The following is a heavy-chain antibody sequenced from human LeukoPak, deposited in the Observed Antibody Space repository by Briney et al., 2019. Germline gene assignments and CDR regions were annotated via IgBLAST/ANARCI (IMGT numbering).Heavy chain of an antibody. J-gene: IGHJ3*02. D-gene: IGHD3-22*01. CDR2: IYYSGST. CDR1: GGSNSSYY. Sequence: SETLSLTCTVSGGSNSSYYWSWILQPPGKELEWIGYIYYSGSTNYNPSLKSRVTISVDTFKNQFSLKLSSVTAADTAVYYCARVVPDYYDSSGYPTHIWGQGTMVTVSS. V-gene: IGHV4-59*01. CDR3: ARVVPDYYDSSGYPTHI.